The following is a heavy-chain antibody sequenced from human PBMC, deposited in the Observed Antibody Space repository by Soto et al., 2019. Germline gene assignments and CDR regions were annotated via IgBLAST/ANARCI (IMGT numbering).Heavy chain of an antibody. CDR3: ARHEVRYLDWLPNYSLDV. V-gene: IGHV4-39*01. CDR1: DASISSSSYY. D-gene: IGHD3-9*01. CDR2: IYYNGST. J-gene: IGHJ6*02. Sequence: QVQLQESGPGLVKPSETLSLTCTVSDASISSSSYYWDWIRQPPGRGLEWIGAIYYNGSTYYNPSLKSRVTLSVETSEKQVSLKMSSVTAADTAVYYCARHEVRYLDWLPNYSLDVWGQGTTVTVSS.